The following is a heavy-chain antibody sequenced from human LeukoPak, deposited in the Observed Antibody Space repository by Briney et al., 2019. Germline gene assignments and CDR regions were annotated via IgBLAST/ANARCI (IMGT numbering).Heavy chain of an antibody. J-gene: IGHJ6*04. CDR3: ARDRGSLLLSGRWFGEPYHSSD. CDR1: GGPINSHY. Sequence: SETLSLTCTVSGGPINSHYWIWLPQPAGKGLEWIGRIYTSGSTNYNPSHKSRVTMPVDTSKNQFSLKLSSVTAADTAVYYCARDRGSLLLSGRWFGEPYHSSDWGKGTTVTVSS. D-gene: IGHD3-10*01. CDR2: IYTSGST. V-gene: IGHV4-4*07.